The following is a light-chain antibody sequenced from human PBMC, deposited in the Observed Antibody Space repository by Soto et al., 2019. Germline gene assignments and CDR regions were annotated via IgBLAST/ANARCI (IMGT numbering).Light chain of an antibody. J-gene: IGKJ3*01. CDR3: QQRSSWPRIT. CDR2: DAS. CDR1: QSVGSS. V-gene: IGKV3-11*01. Sequence: EIVLTQSPATLSLSPGERPTLSCRASQSVGSSLAWYQQKPGQAHRLLIYDASNRATGIPARFSGSGSGTDFTLTISSLEPADFAVYYCQQRSSWPRITFGPGTKVDIK.